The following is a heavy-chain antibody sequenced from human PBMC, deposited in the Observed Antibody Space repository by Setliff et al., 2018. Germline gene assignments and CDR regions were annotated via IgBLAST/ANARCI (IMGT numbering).Heavy chain of an antibody. CDR1: GGSISSSNW. CDR2: VYHSGSI. CDR3: ARGRNVAARLFDS. D-gene: IGHD6-6*01. Sequence: SETLSLTCTVSGGSISSSNWWTWVRQPPGKGLEWMGEVYHSGSINYNPSLKSRVTISSDTSKTQFYLKVTSVTAADTAVYFCARGRNVAARLFDSWGQGTLVTVSS. V-gene: IGHV4-4*02. J-gene: IGHJ4*02.